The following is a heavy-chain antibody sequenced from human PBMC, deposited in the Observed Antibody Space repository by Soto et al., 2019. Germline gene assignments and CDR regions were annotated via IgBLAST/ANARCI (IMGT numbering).Heavy chain of an antibody. CDR2: INAGNGNT. D-gene: IGHD3-10*01. CDR3: ATPFITMVRGVILSGFDP. Sequence: ASVKVSCKASGYTFTSYAMHWVRQAPGQRLEWMGWINAGNGNTKYSQKFQGRVTITRDTSASTAYMELSSLRSDDTAVFYFATPFITMVRGVILSGFDPWGQGTLVTVSS. J-gene: IGHJ5*02. V-gene: IGHV1-3*01. CDR1: GYTFTSYA.